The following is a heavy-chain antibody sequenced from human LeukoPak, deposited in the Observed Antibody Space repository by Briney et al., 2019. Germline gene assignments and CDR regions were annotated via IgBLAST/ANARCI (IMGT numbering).Heavy chain of an antibody. V-gene: IGHV1-18*01. Sequence: ASVKVSCKASGYTFTSYGISWVRQAPGQGLEWMGWISAYNGKTNYARKLQGRVTMTTDTSTSTAYMELRSLRSDDTAVYYCARGYCSSTSCSDYYYYYGMDVWGQGTTVTVSS. D-gene: IGHD2-2*01. J-gene: IGHJ6*02. CDR3: ARGYCSSTSCSDYYYYYGMDV. CDR2: ISAYNGKT. CDR1: GYTFTSYG.